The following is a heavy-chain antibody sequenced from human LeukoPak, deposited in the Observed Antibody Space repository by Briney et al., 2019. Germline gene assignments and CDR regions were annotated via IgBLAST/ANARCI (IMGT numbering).Heavy chain of an antibody. CDR2: ISSSSSYI. D-gene: IGHD3-22*01. CDR1: GFTFSSYS. V-gene: IGHV3-21*01. J-gene: IGHJ4*02. Sequence: GGSLRLSCAASGFTFSSYSTNWVRQAPGKGLEWVSSISSSSSYIYYTDSVKGRFTISRDNAKNSLYLQMNSLRAEDTAVYYCARAPAYYYDSSGLNWGQGTLVTVSS. CDR3: ARAPAYYYDSSGLN.